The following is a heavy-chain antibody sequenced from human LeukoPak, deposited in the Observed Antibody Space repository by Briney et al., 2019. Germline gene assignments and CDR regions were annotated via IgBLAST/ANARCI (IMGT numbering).Heavy chain of an antibody. Sequence: GGSLRLSYAASGFTFSSYSMNWVRQAPGKGLEWVSSISSSSSYIYYADSVKSRFTISRDNAKNSLYLQMNSLRAEDTAVYYCARGANYYDSSGYSNYWGQGTLVTVSS. J-gene: IGHJ4*02. V-gene: IGHV3-21*01. CDR1: GFTFSSYS. D-gene: IGHD3-22*01. CDR3: ARGANYYDSSGYSNY. CDR2: ISSSSSYI.